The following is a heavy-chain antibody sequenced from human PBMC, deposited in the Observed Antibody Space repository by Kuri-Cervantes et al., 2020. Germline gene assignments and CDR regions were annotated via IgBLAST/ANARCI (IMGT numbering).Heavy chain of an antibody. J-gene: IGHJ4*02. Sequence: ASVKVSCKASGYTFTSYGISWVRQAPGQGLEWMGIINPSGGSTSYAQKFQGRVTLTRDTSINTIYMELTSLRHDDTAIYYCARAGIPAAVGLLTHWGQGSLVTVSS. CDR2: INPSGGST. V-gene: IGHV1-46*01. D-gene: IGHD6-25*01. CDR3: ARAGIPAAVGLLTH. CDR1: GYTFTSYG.